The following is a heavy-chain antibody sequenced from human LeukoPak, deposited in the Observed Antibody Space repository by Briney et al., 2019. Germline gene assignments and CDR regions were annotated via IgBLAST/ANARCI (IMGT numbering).Heavy chain of an antibody. CDR1: GFTFDDYA. CDR2: ISWNSGSI. V-gene: IGHV3-9*01. CDR3: AKGEAAGIAAAGKRFDP. J-gene: IGHJ5*02. D-gene: IGHD6-13*01. Sequence: PGRSLRLSCAASGFTFDDYAMHWVRQAPGKGLEWVSGISWNSGSIGYADSVKGRFTISRDNAKNSLYLQMNSLRAEDTALYYRAKGEAAGIAAAGKRFDPWGQGTLVTVSS.